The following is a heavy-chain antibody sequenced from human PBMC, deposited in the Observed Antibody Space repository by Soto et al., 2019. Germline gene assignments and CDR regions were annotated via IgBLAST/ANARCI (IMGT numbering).Heavy chain of an antibody. Sequence: QVQLVQSGAEVKKPGASVKVSCKASGYTFNSYGITWVRQAPGQGLEWMGWISTYNGNTKYAQKLQXXXTMTTDTSTSXAYAEXXSLRSDDTAVYYCARDEHIVVVTAIPHYNYYGMDVWGQGTTVTVS. D-gene: IGHD2-21*02. CDR2: ISTYNGNT. V-gene: IGHV1-18*01. J-gene: IGHJ6*02. CDR3: ARDEHIVVVTAIPHYNYYGMDV. CDR1: GYTFNSYG.